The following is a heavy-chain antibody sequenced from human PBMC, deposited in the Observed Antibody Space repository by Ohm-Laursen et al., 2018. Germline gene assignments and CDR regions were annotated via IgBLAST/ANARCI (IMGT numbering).Heavy chain of an antibody. V-gene: IGHV1-24*01. CDR3: ATDLGYYGMDV. J-gene: IGHJ6*02. CDR2: FDPEDGET. CDR1: GYTFTSYD. Sequence: ASVKVSCKASGYTFTSYDINWVRQAPGKGLEWMGGFDPEDGETIYAQKFQGRVTMTEDTSTDTAYMELSSLRSEDTAVYYCATDLGYYGMDVWGQGTTVTVSS.